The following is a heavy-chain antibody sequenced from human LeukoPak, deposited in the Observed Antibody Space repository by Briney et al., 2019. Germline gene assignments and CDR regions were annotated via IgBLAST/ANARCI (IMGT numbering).Heavy chain of an antibody. CDR3: ARWTGADFSGYYDY. J-gene: IGHJ4*02. Sequence: PGGSLRLSCAASGLTFSSHGMHWVRQAPGKGLECATFISYNGNNRYYADSVKGRFTISRDNSKNTLSLQMDSLRDEDSGVYYCARWTGADFSGYYDYWGQGTLVTVSS. CDR2: ISYNGNNR. CDR1: GLTFSSHG. V-gene: IGHV3-33*01. D-gene: IGHD3-22*01.